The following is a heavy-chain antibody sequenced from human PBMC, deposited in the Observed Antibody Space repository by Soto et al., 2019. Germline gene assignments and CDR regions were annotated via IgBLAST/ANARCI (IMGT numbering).Heavy chain of an antibody. CDR1: GFTFSSYY. J-gene: IGHJ4*02. V-gene: IGHV3-7*01. CDR2: IKHDGSER. CDR3: ANRHLN. Sequence: EVQMVESGGGLVQPGGSLRLSCAASGFTFSSYYMMWVRQAPGKGLEWVANIKHDGSERHYVDSVKGRFTISRDNAKNSLYLQRNSLRVEDTAVYYCANRHLNWGQGTLVTVSS.